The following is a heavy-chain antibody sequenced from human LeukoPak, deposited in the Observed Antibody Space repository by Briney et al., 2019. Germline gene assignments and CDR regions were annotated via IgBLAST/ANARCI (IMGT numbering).Heavy chain of an antibody. Sequence: PGGSLRLSCAGTGFTFSSDAMGWVRQAPGKGLEWVSGISSSTGSTYYADSVKGRFTISRDNSKNTLYLQMNSLRAEDTAVYYCAKDRRGNWNYVGHFDHWGQGTLVTVSS. CDR2: ISSSTGST. CDR1: GFTFSSDA. J-gene: IGHJ4*02. V-gene: IGHV3-23*01. CDR3: AKDRRGNWNYVGHFDH. D-gene: IGHD1-7*01.